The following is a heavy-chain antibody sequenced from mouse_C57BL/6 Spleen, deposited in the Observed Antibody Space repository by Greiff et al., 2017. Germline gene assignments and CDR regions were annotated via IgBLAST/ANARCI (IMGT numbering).Heavy chain of an antibody. D-gene: IGHD1-1*01. J-gene: IGHJ3*01. V-gene: IGHV1-52*01. CDR3: ARGGSSYGFAY. CDR1: GYTFTSYW. CDR2: IDTSDSET. Sequence: QVKLQQPGAELVRPGSSVKLSCKASGYTFTSYWMHWVKQRPIQGLEWIGNIDTSDSETHYNQKFKDKATLTVDKSSSTAYMQLSSLTSEDSAVYYCARGGSSYGFAYWGQGTLVTVSA.